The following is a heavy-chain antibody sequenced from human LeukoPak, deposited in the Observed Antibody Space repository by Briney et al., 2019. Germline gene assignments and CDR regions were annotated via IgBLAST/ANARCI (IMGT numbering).Heavy chain of an antibody. D-gene: IGHD3-10*01. Sequence: PGGSLRLSCAASGFTFSSYEMNWVRQAPGRGLEWVSYISSSSSTIYYADSVKGRFTISRDNAKNSLYLQMNSLRAEDTAVYYCARDFGDPIDYWGQGTLVTVSS. CDR3: ARDFGDPIDY. V-gene: IGHV3-48*01. CDR1: GFTFSSYE. CDR2: ISSSSSTI. J-gene: IGHJ4*02.